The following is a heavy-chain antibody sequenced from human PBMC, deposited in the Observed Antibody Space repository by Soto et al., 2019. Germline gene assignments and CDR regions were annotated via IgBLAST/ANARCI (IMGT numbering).Heavy chain of an antibody. J-gene: IGHJ4*02. CDR3: ARRYGGNFDY. D-gene: IGHD3-16*01. CDR2: IYYSGST. CDR1: GGSISSYY. Sequence: QVQLQESGPGLVKPSETLSLTCTVSGGSISSYYWSWIRQPPGKGLVWIGYIYYSGSTHYNPSLKSRVTISVDTSKNQFSLKLSSVTAADTAVYYCARRYGGNFDYWGQGTLVTVSS. V-gene: IGHV4-59*01.